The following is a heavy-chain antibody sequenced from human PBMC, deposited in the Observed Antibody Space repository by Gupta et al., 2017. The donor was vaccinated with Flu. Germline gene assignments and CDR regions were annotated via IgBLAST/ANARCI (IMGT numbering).Heavy chain of an antibody. J-gene: IGHJ4*02. V-gene: IGHV1-2*02. CDR3: AREGRKWGGPLDY. D-gene: IGHD1-26*01. CDR1: GYTFSANT. Sequence: QVQVVQSGAEIKKPGASVKVSCKTSGYTFSANTIHWVRQAPGQGLEWVGWITPKSGVTNYAQRFQGRVTMSRDMSITTAYMELNGLISDDTAVYFCAREGRKWGGPLDYWGQGTLVTVSS. CDR2: ITPKSGVT.